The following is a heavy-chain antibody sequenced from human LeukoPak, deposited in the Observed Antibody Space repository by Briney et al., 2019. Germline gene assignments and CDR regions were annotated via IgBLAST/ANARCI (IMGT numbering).Heavy chain of an antibody. Sequence: GGSLRLSCAASGFTFSSYAMHWVRQAPGKGLEWVAVISYDGNNKYYADSVKGRFTISRDNSKNTLYLQMNSLRAEDTAVYYCARDSGVGATGGGAFDIWGQGTMVTVSS. J-gene: IGHJ3*02. CDR2: ISYDGNNK. D-gene: IGHD1-26*01. V-gene: IGHV3-30-3*01. CDR3: ARDSGVGATGGGAFDI. CDR1: GFTFSSYA.